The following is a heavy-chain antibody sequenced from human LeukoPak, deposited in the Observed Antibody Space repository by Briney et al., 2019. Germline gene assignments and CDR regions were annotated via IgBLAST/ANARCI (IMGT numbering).Heavy chain of an antibody. CDR1: GGTFSSYA. J-gene: IGHJ4*02. CDR2: IIPIFGTA. Sequence: SVKVSCKASGGTFSSYAISWVRQAPGQGLEWMGGIIPIFGTANYAQKFQGRVTITADKSTSTAYMELSSLRSEDTAVYYCARVRKDTAMVFVYGGQGTLVTVSS. CDR3: ARVRKDTAMVFVY. V-gene: IGHV1-69*06. D-gene: IGHD5-18*01.